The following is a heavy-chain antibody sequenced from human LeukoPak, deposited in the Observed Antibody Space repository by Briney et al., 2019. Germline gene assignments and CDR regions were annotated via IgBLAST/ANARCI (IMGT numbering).Heavy chain of an antibody. CDR1: GFSFSSYN. V-gene: IGHV3-21*01. CDR2: ITSSSGYI. D-gene: IGHD3-10*02. Sequence: GGSLRLSCVASGFSFSSYNMNWVRQAPGKGLEWVSSITSSSGYIYYADSVKGRFTISRDNAKNSLYLQMNSLRAEDTAVYYCAELGITMIGGVWGKGTTVTISS. J-gene: IGHJ6*04. CDR3: AELGITMIGGV.